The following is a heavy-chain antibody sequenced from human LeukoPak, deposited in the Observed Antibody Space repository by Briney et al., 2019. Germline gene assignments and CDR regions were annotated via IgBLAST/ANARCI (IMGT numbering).Heavy chain of an antibody. Sequence: ASVKVSCKASGGTFSSYAISWVRQVPGQGLEWMGRIIPILGIANYAQKFQGRVTITADKSTSTAYMELSSLRSEDTAVYYCARGTVTTFLVDYWGQGTLVTVSS. CDR2: IIPILGIA. V-gene: IGHV1-69*04. D-gene: IGHD4-17*01. CDR3: ARGTVTTFLVDY. J-gene: IGHJ4*02. CDR1: GGTFSSYA.